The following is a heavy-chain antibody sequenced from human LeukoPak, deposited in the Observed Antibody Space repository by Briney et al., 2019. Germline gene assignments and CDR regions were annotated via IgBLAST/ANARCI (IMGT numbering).Heavy chain of an antibody. V-gene: IGHV3-7*01. D-gene: IGHD1-1*01. CDR2: INQDGSTK. Sequence: GGSLRLSCAASGFTFSDYYMSWFRQAPGKGLEWVANINQDGSTKNYVDSVKGRFTISRDNANDSFYLQMNSLRAEDTAVYYCAKDRHWNVCDYWGQGTLVTVSS. J-gene: IGHJ4*02. CDR3: AKDRHWNVCDY. CDR1: GFTFSDYY.